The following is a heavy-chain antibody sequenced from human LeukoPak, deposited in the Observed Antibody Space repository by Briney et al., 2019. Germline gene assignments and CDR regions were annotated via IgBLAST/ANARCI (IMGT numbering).Heavy chain of an antibody. CDR3: ARDRAAADRDY. CDR1: GFTFSSYG. CDR2: IWYDGSNK. V-gene: IGHV3-33*01. D-gene: IGHD6-13*01. J-gene: IGHJ4*02. Sequence: PGGSLRLSCAASGFTFSSYGMHWVRQAPGKGLEWVAVIWYDGSNKFYADSVKGRFTISRDNSKNTLYLQMNSLRAEDTAVYYCARDRAAADRDYWGQGTLVTVSS.